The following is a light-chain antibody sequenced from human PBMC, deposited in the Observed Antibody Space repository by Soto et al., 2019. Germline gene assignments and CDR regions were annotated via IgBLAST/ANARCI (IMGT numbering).Light chain of an antibody. J-gene: IGKJ2*01. Sequence: EIVMTQSPATLSMSPGERATLSCRASQSISSNLAWYQQKPGQAPRLLIYGASNRATGIPARFSGGGSETELPLTISSLQSEDFAVYYCQQYDNWPPTYTFGQGTKLEIK. CDR2: GAS. CDR3: QQYDNWPPTYT. CDR1: QSISSN. V-gene: IGKV3-15*01.